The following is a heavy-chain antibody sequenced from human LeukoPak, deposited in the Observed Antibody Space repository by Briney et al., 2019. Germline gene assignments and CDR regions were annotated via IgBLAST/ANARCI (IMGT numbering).Heavy chain of an antibody. Sequence: ASVKVSCKASGYTFTGYCMHWVRQAPGQGLEWMGWINPNSGGTKYTQKFQGRVTMTRDTSISTIYMELSRLRSDDTAVYYCAREAYCGGDCRSPFFDYWGQGTLVTVSS. V-gene: IGHV1-2*02. D-gene: IGHD2-21*02. CDR1: GYTFTGYC. J-gene: IGHJ4*02. CDR2: INPNSGGT. CDR3: AREAYCGGDCRSPFFDY.